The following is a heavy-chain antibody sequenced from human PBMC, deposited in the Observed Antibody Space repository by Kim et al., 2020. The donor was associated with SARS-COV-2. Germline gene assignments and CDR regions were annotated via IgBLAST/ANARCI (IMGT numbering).Heavy chain of an antibody. D-gene: IGHD2-15*01. V-gene: IGHV4-39*01. Sequence: SETLSLTCTVSGGSISSSSYYWGWIRQPPGKGLEWIGSIYYSGSTYYNPSLKSRVTISVDTSKNQFSLKLSSVTAADTAVYYCARLRSGTMWYWGKGTLVTVSS. CDR1: GGSISSSSYY. J-gene: IGHJ4*02. CDR2: IYYSGST. CDR3: ARLRSGTMWY.